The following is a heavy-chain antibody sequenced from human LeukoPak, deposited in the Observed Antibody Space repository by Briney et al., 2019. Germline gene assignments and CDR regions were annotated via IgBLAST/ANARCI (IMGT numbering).Heavy chain of an antibody. CDR1: GGTFTNFP. J-gene: IGHJ6*03. CDR2: FNPISGTP. Sequence: GASVKVSCKASGGTFTNFPVSWVRQVPGQGLEWVGGFNPISGTPIYAQKFHGRVTITTDESTGTDYMELISLRSEDTAVYYCARVFFVLPSYYYYMDVWGKGTTVTVSS. V-gene: IGHV1-69*05. D-gene: IGHD3-3*01. CDR3: ARVFFVLPSYYYYMDV.